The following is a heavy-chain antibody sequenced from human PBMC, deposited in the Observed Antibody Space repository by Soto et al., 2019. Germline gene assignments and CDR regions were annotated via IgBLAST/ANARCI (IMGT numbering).Heavy chain of an antibody. CDR2: INHSGST. J-gene: IGHJ5*01. V-gene: IGHV4-34*01. D-gene: IGHD6-19*01. Sequence: QVQLQQWDAGLLKPSETLSLTCGVYGESFSVYYWSWIRQPPGKGLEWIGEINHSGSTNYNPSLKSRVTISVDTSKNHLSLKLSSVTAADTAVYYCAREKHPWVAVPVRQLKSTWWFDSWGQGTLVTVSS. CDR3: AREKHPWVAVPVRQLKSTWWFDS. CDR1: GESFSVYY.